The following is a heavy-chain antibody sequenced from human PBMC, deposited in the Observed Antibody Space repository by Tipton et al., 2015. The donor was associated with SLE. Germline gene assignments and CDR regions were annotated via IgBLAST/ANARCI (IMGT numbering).Heavy chain of an antibody. J-gene: IGHJ6*03. CDR1: GGSISSGGYY. CDR3: ARGGLGVSYYYYMDV. V-gene: IGHV4-31*03. Sequence: TLSLTCTVSGGSISSGGYYWSWIRQQPGKGLEWIGYIYNSGSPYYNPSLKSRVSISADTSKNQFSLKLSSVIAADMALYYCARGGLGVSYYYYMDVWGKGTTVTVSS. D-gene: IGHD1-26*01. CDR2: IYNSGSP.